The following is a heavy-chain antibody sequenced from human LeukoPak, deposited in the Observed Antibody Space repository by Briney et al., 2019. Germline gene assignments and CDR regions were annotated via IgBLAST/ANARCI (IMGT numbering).Heavy chain of an antibody. J-gene: IGHJ4*02. Sequence: AESMYLSSTGSGYNFSNYCTGWVRQMPGKGLEWMGIIYPGDSDTRYSPSFQGEVTISADKSISTAYLQWSSLKASDSAMYYCARRFRSGSFDYWGERWLVTVSS. CDR2: IYPGDSDT. CDR3: ARRFRSGSFDY. V-gene: IGHV5-51*01. D-gene: IGHD3-22*01. CDR1: GYNFSNYC.